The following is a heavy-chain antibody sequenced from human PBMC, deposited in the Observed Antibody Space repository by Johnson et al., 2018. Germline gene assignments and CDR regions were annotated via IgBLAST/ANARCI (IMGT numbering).Heavy chain of an antibody. CDR2: ISYDGSNK. J-gene: IGHJ1*01. CDR3: AKDKRIYGGSEYFQH. V-gene: IGHV3-30*18. CDR1: GFTFSSYG. Sequence: QVQLVESGGGVVQPGRSLRLSCAASGFTFSSYGMHWVRQAPGKGLEWVAVISYDGSNKYYADSVTGRFTISRDNSKNTLYLQMNSLRAEDTAVHYCAKDKRIYGGSEYFQHWGQGTLVTVSS. D-gene: IGHD3-3*01.